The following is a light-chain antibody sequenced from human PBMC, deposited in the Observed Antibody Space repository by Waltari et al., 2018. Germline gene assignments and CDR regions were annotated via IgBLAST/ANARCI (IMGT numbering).Light chain of an antibody. CDR3: QHYVRLPVT. V-gene: IGKV3-20*01. Sequence: TQSPGTLSLSTGERATLSCRASQSLSIYLAWYQQKPGRSPRLLIYHASSRATGVPDRFSGSGSGTDFSLTISRLEPEDFAVYYCQHYVRLPVTFGQGTKVEIK. CDR2: HAS. J-gene: IGKJ1*01. CDR1: QSLSIY.